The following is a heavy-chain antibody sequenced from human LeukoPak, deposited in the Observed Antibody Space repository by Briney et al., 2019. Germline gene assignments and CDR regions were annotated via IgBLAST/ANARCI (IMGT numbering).Heavy chain of an antibody. D-gene: IGHD1-26*01. Sequence: GGSLRLSCAASGFTFSSYGMHWVRQAPGKGLEWVAVIWYDGSNKYYADSVKGRFTISRDNSKNTLYLQMNSLRAEDTAVNYCARSRGWELLDYFDYWGQGTLVTVSS. CDR2: IWYDGSNK. V-gene: IGHV3-33*01. CDR3: ARSRGWELLDYFDY. J-gene: IGHJ4*02. CDR1: GFTFSSYG.